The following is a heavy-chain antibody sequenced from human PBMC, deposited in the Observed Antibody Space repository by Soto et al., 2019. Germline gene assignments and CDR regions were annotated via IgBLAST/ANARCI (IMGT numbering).Heavy chain of an antibody. CDR3: ARGVVPAGYYYYYYYMDV. CDR2: IKQDGSEK. CDR1: GFTFSSYW. D-gene: IGHD2-2*01. Sequence: EVQLVESGGGLVQPGGSLRLSCAASGFTFSSYWMSWVRQAPGKGLEWVANIKQDGSEKYYVDSVKGRFTISRDNAKNSLYLQMNSLRAEDTAVYYRARGVVPAGYYYYYYYMDVWGKGTTVTVSS. J-gene: IGHJ6*03. V-gene: IGHV3-7*01.